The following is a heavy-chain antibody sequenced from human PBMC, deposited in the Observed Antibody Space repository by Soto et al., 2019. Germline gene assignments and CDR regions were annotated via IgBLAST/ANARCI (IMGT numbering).Heavy chain of an antibody. Sequence: PSETLSLTCTVSGGSISSYYWIWIRQPPGKGLEWIGYIYYSGSTNYNPSLKSRVTISVDTSKNQFSLKLSSVTAADTAVYYCARTGDYVDYWGQGTLVTVSS. CDR3: ARTGDYVDY. J-gene: IGHJ4*02. CDR1: GGSISSYY. V-gene: IGHV4-59*08. D-gene: IGHD4-17*01. CDR2: IYYSGST.